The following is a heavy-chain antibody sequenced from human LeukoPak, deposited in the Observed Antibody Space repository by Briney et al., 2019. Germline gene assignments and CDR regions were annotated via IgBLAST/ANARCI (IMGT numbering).Heavy chain of an antibody. D-gene: IGHD1-26*01. Sequence: GGSLRLSCAASGFTFSSYSMNWVRQAPGKGLEWVSFIGSGSSLIYYADSVKGRFTISRDDAKNSLFLQMNSLRDEDTAVFYCARSGGLGATIYPNWFDLWGQGTLVIVSS. CDR1: GFTFSSYS. CDR3: ARSGGLGATIYPNWFDL. V-gene: IGHV3-48*02. J-gene: IGHJ5*02. CDR2: IGSGSSLI.